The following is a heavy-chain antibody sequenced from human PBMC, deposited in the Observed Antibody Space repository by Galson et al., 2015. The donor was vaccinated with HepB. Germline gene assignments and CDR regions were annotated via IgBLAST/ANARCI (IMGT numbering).Heavy chain of an antibody. Sequence: SVKVSCKASGYTFTGYYMHWVRQAPGQGLEWMGRINPNSGGTNYAQKFQGRVTMTRDTSISTAHMELSRLRSDDTAVYYCARGITMVQGVIIDYYYMDVWGKGTTVTVSS. CDR1: GYTFTGYY. D-gene: IGHD3-10*01. CDR2: INPNSGGT. J-gene: IGHJ6*03. CDR3: ARGITMVQGVIIDYYYMDV. V-gene: IGHV1-2*06.